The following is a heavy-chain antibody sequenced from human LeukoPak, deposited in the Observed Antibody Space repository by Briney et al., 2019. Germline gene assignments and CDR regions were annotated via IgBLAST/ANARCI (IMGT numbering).Heavy chain of an antibody. CDR2: ISYDGSNK. J-gene: IGHJ5*02. D-gene: IGHD6-19*01. CDR3: ARQRLRAAVAGTSLDP. V-gene: IGHV3-30-3*01. CDR1: GFTFSSYA. Sequence: GGSLRLSCAASGFTFSSYAMHWVRQAPGKGLEWVALISYDGSNKYYTDSVKGRFTISRDNSKNTLYLQMDSLRPEDTAEYYCARQRLRAAVAGTSLDPWGQGTLVTVS.